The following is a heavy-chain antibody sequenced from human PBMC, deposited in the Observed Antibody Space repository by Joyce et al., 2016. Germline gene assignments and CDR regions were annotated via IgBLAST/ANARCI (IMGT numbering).Heavy chain of an antibody. CDR1: GFSFRYFW. J-gene: IGHJ5*02. Sequence: EVYLVESGGGLVQPGGSLRLSCAASGFSFRYFWMDWVRQAPGKGVEWVAKINEDGSEKNYMDSLRGRFTISRDNAKNSVDLQINSLRVQDTAVYYCTRGSGTGWFDPWGQGTLVTVSS. CDR2: INEDGSEK. V-gene: IGHV3-7*03. CDR3: TRGSGTGWFDP. D-gene: IGHD6-13*01.